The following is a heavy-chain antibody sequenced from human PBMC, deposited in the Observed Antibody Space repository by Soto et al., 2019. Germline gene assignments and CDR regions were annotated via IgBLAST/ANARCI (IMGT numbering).Heavy chain of an antibody. V-gene: IGHV4-34*01. CDR1: GGSFSGYY. CDR3: AGSGSYPYYYYYGMDV. CDR2: INHSGST. Sequence: PSETLSLTCAVYGGSFSGYYWSWIRQPPGKGLEWIGEINHSGSTNYNPSLKSRVTISVDTSKNQFSLKLSSVTAADTAVYYCAGSGSYPYYYYYGMDVWGQGTTVTVSS. J-gene: IGHJ6*02. D-gene: IGHD3-10*01.